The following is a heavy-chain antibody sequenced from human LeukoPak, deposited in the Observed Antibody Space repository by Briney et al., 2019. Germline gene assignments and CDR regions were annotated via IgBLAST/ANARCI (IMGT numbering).Heavy chain of an antibody. Sequence: GSLRLSCAASGFTFSSYGMHWVRQAPGKGLEWVAVISYDGSNKYYADSVKGRFTISRDNSKNTLYLQMNSLRAEDTAVYYCAKDQYYYGSGSQIDYWGQGTLVTVSS. D-gene: IGHD3-10*01. V-gene: IGHV3-30*18. CDR3: AKDQYYYGSGSQIDY. J-gene: IGHJ4*02. CDR2: ISYDGSNK. CDR1: GFTFSSYG.